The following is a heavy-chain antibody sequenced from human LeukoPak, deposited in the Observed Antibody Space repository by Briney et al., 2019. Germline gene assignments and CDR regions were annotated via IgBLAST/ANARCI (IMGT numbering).Heavy chain of an antibody. CDR1: GGSISSAGYY. CDR3: ARVGGYSTYGFFDY. Sequence: PSQTLSLTCTVSGGSISSAGYYWSWIRQPPGKGLEWIGYIYHTGSTYYNPSLKSRVTISVDRSKNQFSLKLSSVTAADTAVYYCARVGGYSTYGFFDYWGQGTLVTVSS. D-gene: IGHD6-13*01. J-gene: IGHJ4*02. CDR2: IYHTGST. V-gene: IGHV4-30-2*01.